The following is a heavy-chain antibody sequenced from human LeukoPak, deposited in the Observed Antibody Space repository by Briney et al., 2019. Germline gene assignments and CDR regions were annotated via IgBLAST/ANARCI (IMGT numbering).Heavy chain of an antibody. CDR2: IKQDESEK. CDR1: GFTFSRYW. V-gene: IGHV3-7*04. CDR3: VRGGVSGTFDY. J-gene: IGHJ4*02. D-gene: IGHD2-8*01. Sequence: PGGSLRLSCAASGFTFSRYWLSWVRQAPGKGLEWVANIKQDESEKFYVGSVKGRFTISRDNAENSLYLQLNSLRGDDTAVYYCVRGGVSGTFDYWGQGILVTVSS.